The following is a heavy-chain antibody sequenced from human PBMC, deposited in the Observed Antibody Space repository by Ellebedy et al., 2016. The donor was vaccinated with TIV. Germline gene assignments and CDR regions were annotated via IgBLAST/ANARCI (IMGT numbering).Heavy chain of an antibody. CDR1: GFTFSSYV. Sequence: GESLKISXAASGFTFSSYVMHWVRQAPGKGLEWVAVLWSDGSNKAYADSVKGRFTISRDTSKNTLYLQMSSLRAEDTAVYYCARYGDYVWDLKTDYWGQGTLVTVSS. J-gene: IGHJ4*02. CDR2: LWSDGSNK. V-gene: IGHV3-33*01. D-gene: IGHD4-17*01. CDR3: ARYGDYVWDLKTDY.